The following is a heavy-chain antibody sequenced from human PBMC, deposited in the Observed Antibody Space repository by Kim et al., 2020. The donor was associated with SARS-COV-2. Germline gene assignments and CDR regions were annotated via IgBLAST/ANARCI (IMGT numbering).Heavy chain of an antibody. V-gene: IGHV4-39*01. D-gene: IGHD3-22*01. Sequence: SLKSRVTISVDTSKNQFSLKLSSVTAADTAVYYCARLGLYYDSSGYYFDYWGQGTLVTVSS. CDR3: ARLGLYYDSSGYYFDY. J-gene: IGHJ4*02.